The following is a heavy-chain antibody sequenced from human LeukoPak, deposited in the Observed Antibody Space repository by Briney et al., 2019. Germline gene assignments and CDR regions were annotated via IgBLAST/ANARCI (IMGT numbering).Heavy chain of an antibody. CDR1: DFTFSSSG. CDR2: VSSSGENT. V-gene: IGHV3-23*01. Sequence: GGTLRLSCAASDFTFSSSGMTWVRQAPGKGLEWVSTVSSSGENTYYADSVKGRFTISRDNSKNTLYLQMNSLRAEDTAVYYCAKVRFKDDAFDIWGQGTMVTVSS. J-gene: IGHJ3*02. D-gene: IGHD3-3*01. CDR3: AKVRFKDDAFDI.